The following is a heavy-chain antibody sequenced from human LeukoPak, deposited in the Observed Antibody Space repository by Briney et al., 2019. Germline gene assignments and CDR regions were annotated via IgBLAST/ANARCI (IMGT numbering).Heavy chain of an antibody. D-gene: IGHD2-2*01. Sequence: ASVKVSCKASGYTFTNFGISWVRQAPAQGLEWMGWISGNNDNTNYAQKFQGRVTMTTDTSTSTAYMELKSLRADDTAVYYCARDGTSTDDYWGQGTLVTVSS. J-gene: IGHJ4*02. CDR3: ARDGTSTDDY. V-gene: IGHV1-18*01. CDR1: GYTFTNFG. CDR2: ISGNNDNT.